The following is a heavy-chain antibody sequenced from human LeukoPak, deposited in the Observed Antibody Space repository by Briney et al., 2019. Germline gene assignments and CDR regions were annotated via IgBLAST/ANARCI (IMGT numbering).Heavy chain of an antibody. J-gene: IGHJ4*02. CDR2: ISYDGSNK. D-gene: IGHD3-10*01. V-gene: IGHV3-30*04. Sequence: GGSLRLSCAASGFTFSSYAMHWVRQAPGKGLEWVAVISYDGSNKYYADSVKGRFTISRDNSKNTLYLQMNSPRAEDTAVYYCARDSKRYYYGSGSYPDYWGQGTLVTVSS. CDR1: GFTFSSYA. CDR3: ARDSKRYYYGSGSYPDY.